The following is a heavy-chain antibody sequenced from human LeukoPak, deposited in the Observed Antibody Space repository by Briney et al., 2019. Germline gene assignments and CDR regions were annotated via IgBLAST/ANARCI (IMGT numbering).Heavy chain of an antibody. V-gene: IGHV3-23*01. CDR3: AKLWRGSYPRYFDY. CDR1: GFIFRSYA. D-gene: IGHD1-26*01. CDR2: ITDSGGTT. J-gene: IGHJ4*02. Sequence: PGGSLRLSCEASGFIFRSYAMSWVRQAPGKGLEWVSVITDSGGTTFYADSVKGRLTISRDNSKNTLYLQMNSLSAEDSAIYYCAKLWRGSYPRYFDYWGQGALVTVSS.